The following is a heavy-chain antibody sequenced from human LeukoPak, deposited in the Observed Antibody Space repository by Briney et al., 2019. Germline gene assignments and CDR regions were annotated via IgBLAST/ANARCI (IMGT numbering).Heavy chain of an antibody. J-gene: IGHJ5*02. Sequence: SETLSLTCTVSGGSISRGNHYWSWIRQPAGEKLEWIGRMYTSGSTNYNPSLKSRVTISVDTSKNQFSLKLSSVTAADTAVYYCARDGIDMVRVQPSYWFDPWGQGTLVTVSS. D-gene: IGHD3-10*01. CDR2: MYTSGST. CDR1: GGSISRGNHY. V-gene: IGHV4-61*02. CDR3: ARDGIDMVRVQPSYWFDP.